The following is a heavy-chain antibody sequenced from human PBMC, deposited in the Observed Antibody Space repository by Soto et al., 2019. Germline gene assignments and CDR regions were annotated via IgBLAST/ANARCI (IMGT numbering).Heavy chain of an antibody. V-gene: IGHV3-48*03. CDR2: ISSSGGII. CDR1: GFTFSNYD. D-gene: IGHD3-10*01. Sequence: GGSLRLSCAASGFTFSNYDINWVRQAPGKGPEWISHISSSGGIIYYADSVKGRFTISRDNAKNSLYLQMNSLRGEDTAVYYCAREGSVSSSDYYAYYYGMDVWGQGTTVTVSS. J-gene: IGHJ6*02. CDR3: AREGSVSSSDYYAYYYGMDV.